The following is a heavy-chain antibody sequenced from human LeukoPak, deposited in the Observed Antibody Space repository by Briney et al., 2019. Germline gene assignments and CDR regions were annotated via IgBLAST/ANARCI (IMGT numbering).Heavy chain of an antibody. D-gene: IGHD1-26*01. Sequence: PGGSLRLSCAASGFSFSGSSMHWVRQASGKGLEWIGRIRGKADNYATAYAASVKGRFTISRDDSKNTAYLQMNSLKTEDTALYYCTSHISIVRATGDYRGQGTLVTVSS. CDR2: IRGKADNYAT. CDR1: GFSFSGSS. CDR3: TSHISIVRATGDY. J-gene: IGHJ4*02. V-gene: IGHV3-73*01.